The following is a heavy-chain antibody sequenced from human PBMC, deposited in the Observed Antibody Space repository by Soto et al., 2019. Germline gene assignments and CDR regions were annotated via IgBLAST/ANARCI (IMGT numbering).Heavy chain of an antibody. CDR2: IYHSGTT. CDR3: ARDQGSYNWFDP. V-gene: IGHV4-4*02. Sequence: PSETLSLTCAVSGGSISSDNWWSWVRQPPGKGLEWIGEIYHSGTTNYNPSLKSRVTISLDKSKNQFSLNLTSVTAADTAVYYCARDQGSYNWFDPWGQGTLVTVSS. J-gene: IGHJ5*02. CDR1: GGSISSDNW.